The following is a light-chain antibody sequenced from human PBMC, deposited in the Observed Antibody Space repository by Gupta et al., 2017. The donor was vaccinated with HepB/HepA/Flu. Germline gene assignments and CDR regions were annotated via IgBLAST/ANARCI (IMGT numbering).Light chain of an antibody. V-gene: IGLV1-44*01. CDR1: SSNIGSST. CDR2: SNN. Sequence: QSVLTQPPSTSGTPGQTVPIPCSGSSSNIGSSTVNWYQQLPGTAPKLLVYSNNQRPSGVPDRFSGSKSGTSASLAISGLQSEDEADYYCAAWDDSLNGRVFGGGTKLTVL. J-gene: IGLJ3*02. CDR3: AAWDDSLNGRV.